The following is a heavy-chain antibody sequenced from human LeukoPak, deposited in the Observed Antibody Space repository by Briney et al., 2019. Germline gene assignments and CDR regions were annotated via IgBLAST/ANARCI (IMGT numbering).Heavy chain of an antibody. CDR2: INHSGST. V-gene: IGHV4-34*01. Sequence: TPSETLSLTCAVYGGSFSGYYWSWIRQPPGKGLEWIGEINHSGSTNYNPSLKSRVTISVDTSKNQFSLKLSSVTAADTAVYYCAREGDGYNQFDYWGQGTLVTVSS. CDR3: AREGDGYNQFDY. D-gene: IGHD5-24*01. J-gene: IGHJ4*02. CDR1: GGSFSGYY.